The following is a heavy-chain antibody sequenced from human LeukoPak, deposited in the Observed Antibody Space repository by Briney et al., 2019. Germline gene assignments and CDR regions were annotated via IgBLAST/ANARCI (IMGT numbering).Heavy chain of an antibody. V-gene: IGHV4-39*01. Sequence: SETLSLTCTVSGGSISSSSYYWGWIRQPPGKGLEWIGSIYYSGSTYYNPSLKRRVTISVDTSRNQFSPKLSSVTAADTAVHYCARLADSSGLHFDYWGQGTLVTVSS. CDR2: IYYSGST. J-gene: IGHJ4*02. CDR3: ARLADSSGLHFDY. D-gene: IGHD3-22*01. CDR1: GGSISSSSYY.